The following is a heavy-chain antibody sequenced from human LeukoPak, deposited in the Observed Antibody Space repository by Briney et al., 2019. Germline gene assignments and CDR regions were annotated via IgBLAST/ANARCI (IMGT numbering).Heavy chain of an antibody. V-gene: IGHV4-39*02. CDR2: ISYSRTT. CDR3: ASLVRETTVTYYFYYYMDV. D-gene: IGHD4-17*01. Sequence: SETLSFTCTVSGGSISSIIYSWGGIRQPPGKGLEGIGTISYSRTTYYSPSLKSRVTLSVDPSKNHFSLNLGSVTATDSAVYYCASLVRETTVTYYFYYYMDVWGKGTPVTVSS. CDR1: GGSISSIIYS. J-gene: IGHJ6*03.